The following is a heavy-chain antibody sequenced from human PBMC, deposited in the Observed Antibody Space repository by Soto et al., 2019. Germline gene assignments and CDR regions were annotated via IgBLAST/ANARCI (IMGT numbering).Heavy chain of an antibody. Sequence: GGSLRLSCAASGFTFSSYWMSWVRQAPGKGLEWVANIKQDGSEKYYVDSVKGRFTISRDNAKNSLYLQMNSLRAEDTAVYYCARDPGSNWDDAFDIWGQGTMVTVSS. D-gene: IGHD7-27*01. V-gene: IGHV3-7*01. J-gene: IGHJ3*02. CDR2: IKQDGSEK. CDR1: GFTFSSYW. CDR3: ARDPGSNWDDAFDI.